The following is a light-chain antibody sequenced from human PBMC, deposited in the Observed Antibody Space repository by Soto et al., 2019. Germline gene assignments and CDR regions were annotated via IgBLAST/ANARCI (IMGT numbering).Light chain of an antibody. J-gene: IGKJ1*01. CDR1: RDISNS. V-gene: IGKV1-NL1*01. CDR3: QHYNNWPPWT. CDR2: GAS. Sequence: DIQMTQTPSSESASVGVRLTITCRASRDISNSLAWYQQTPGKAPKLLLRGASTRATGIPARFSGSGSGTEFTLTISSLHSEDFAVYYCQHYNNWPPWTCGQGTKVDI.